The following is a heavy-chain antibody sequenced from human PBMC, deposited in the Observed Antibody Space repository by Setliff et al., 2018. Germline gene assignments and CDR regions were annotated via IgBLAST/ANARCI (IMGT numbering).Heavy chain of an antibody. CDR1: GFTFSTYA. J-gene: IGHJ5*02. Sequence: GGSLRLSCAASGFTFSTYAMNWLRQAPGKGLEWVSYISSSSGLIYYADSVKGRFTISRDEAKNSLYLQMNSLRVEDTAVYFCARDTPHDPVSSNWYRNWFDPWGQGILVTVSS. V-gene: IGHV3-48*01. D-gene: IGHD6-13*01. CDR3: ARDTPHDPVSSNWYRNWFDP. CDR2: ISSSSGLI.